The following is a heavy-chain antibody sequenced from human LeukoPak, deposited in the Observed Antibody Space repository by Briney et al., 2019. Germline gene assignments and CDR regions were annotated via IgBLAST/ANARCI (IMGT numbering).Heavy chain of an antibody. CDR1: GGTFSSYA. V-gene: IGHV1-69*13. CDR2: IIAIFGTA. Sequence: SAKVSCKASGGTFSSYAISWVRQAPGQGLEWMGGIIAIFGTANYAQKFQGRVTITADESTSTAYMELSSLRSEDTAVYYCARSTFGVVLNWFDPWGQGTLVTVSS. D-gene: IGHD3-3*01. CDR3: ARSTFGVVLNWFDP. J-gene: IGHJ5*02.